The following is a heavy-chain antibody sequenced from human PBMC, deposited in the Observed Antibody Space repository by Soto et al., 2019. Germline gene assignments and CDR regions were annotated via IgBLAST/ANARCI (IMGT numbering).Heavy chain of an antibody. J-gene: IGHJ5*02. Sequence: QVQLQQWGAGLLKPSETLSLTCAVYGGSFSGYYWSWIRQLPGKGLEWIGEINHSGSTNYNPSLKSRVTISVDTSKNQFSLKLSSVTAADTAVYYCARPRRVVPAAIVGNWFDPWGQGTLVTVSS. CDR2: INHSGST. CDR1: GGSFSGYY. V-gene: IGHV4-34*01. CDR3: ARPRRVVPAAIVGNWFDP. D-gene: IGHD2-2*01.